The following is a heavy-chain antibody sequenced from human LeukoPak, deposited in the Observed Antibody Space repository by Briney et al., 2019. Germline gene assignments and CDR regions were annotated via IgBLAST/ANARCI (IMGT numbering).Heavy chain of an antibody. CDR3: AKRGFSPPYCMDV. V-gene: IGHV3-23*01. CDR1: GFTFSGYG. CDR2: IRSSGDST. Sequence: GGSLTLPCAASGFTFSGYGMTGVRQAPGKGLEWVSVIRSSGDSTYYAHPEKGRFTISRDNSKQTLYLKTTSLRAEDTGVYYCAKRGFSPPYCMDVWGKGTTVTVSS. J-gene: IGHJ6*03.